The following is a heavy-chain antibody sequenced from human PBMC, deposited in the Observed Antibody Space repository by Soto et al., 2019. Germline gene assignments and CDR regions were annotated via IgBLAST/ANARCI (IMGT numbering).Heavy chain of an antibody. D-gene: IGHD6-19*01. CDR2: IYYGGST. CDR1: GGSMSSYY. V-gene: IGHV4-59*01. J-gene: IGHJ5*02. CDR3: ARDRYTTGWYYFDP. Sequence: SETLSLTCTVSGGSMSSYYWSWIRQPPGKGLEWIGYIYYGGSTNYNPSLKSRVTISPDTSQNQFSLKLSSVTAADTAVYYCARDRYTTGWYYFDPWGQGTLVTVSS.